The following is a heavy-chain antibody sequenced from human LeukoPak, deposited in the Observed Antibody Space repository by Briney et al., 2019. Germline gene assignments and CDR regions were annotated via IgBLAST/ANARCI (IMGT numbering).Heavy chain of an antibody. J-gene: IGHJ4*02. D-gene: IGHD3-22*01. CDR3: ARDGDTYYYDSSGYLY. Sequence: GGPLRLSCAASGFTFSSYAMHWVRQAPGKGLEWVAVISHDGSNKYYADSVKGRFTISRDNSKNALYLQMNSLRAEDTAVYYCARDGDTYYYDSSGYLYWGQGTLVTVSS. V-gene: IGHV3-30-3*01. CDR2: ISHDGSNK. CDR1: GFTFSSYA.